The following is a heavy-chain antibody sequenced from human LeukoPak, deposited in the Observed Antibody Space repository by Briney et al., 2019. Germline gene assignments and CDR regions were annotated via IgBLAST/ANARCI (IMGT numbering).Heavy chain of an antibody. CDR1: GGSFSVYY. D-gene: IGHD3-16*01. CDR3: AGHLPSLGY. J-gene: IGHJ4*02. V-gene: IGHV4-34*01. CDR2: INHSGST. Sequence: PSETLSLTCAVYGGSFSVYYWSWIRQPPGKGLEWIGEINHSGSTNYNPSLKSRVTISVDTSKNQFSLKLSSVTAADTAVYYCAGHLPSLGYWGQGTLVTVSS.